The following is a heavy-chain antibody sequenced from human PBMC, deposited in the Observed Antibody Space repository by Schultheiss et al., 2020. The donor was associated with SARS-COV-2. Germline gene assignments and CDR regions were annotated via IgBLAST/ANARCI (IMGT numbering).Heavy chain of an antibody. V-gene: IGHV4-34*01. J-gene: IGHJ6*03. D-gene: IGHD2-2*02. CDR1: GGSFRGYY. CDR3: ARGNGYCSSTSCYRFYYYYYYMDV. Sequence: SQTLSLTCAVYGGSFRGYYWSWIRQPPGKGLEWIGEINHSGSTYYNPSLKSRVTISVDTSKNQFSLKLSSVTAADTAVYYCARGNGYCSSTSCYRFYYYYYYMDVWGKGTTVTVSS. CDR2: INHSGST.